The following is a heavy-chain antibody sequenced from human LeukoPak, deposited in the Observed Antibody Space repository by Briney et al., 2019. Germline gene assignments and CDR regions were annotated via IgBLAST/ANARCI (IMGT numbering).Heavy chain of an antibody. CDR3: ARHYGSYSYYYYYMDV. J-gene: IGHJ6*03. CDR1: GGSIRSSSYY. V-gene: IGHV4-39*01. CDR2: IYYSGST. Sequence: SETLSLTCTVSGGSIRSSSYYWGWIRQPPGKGLEWIGSIYYSGSTYYSPSLKSRVTISVDTSKTQFSLKLSSVTAADTAVYYCARHYGSYSYYYYYMDVWGKGTTVTISS. D-gene: IGHD3-10*01.